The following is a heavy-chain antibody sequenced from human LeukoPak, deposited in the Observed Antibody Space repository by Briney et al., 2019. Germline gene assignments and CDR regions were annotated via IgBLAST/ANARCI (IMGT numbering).Heavy chain of an antibody. D-gene: IGHD4-17*01. CDR3: AKDEYGAPVDYFDY. CDR2: SSGSGGGT. J-gene: IGHJ4*02. CDR1: GFNFGTYA. V-gene: IGHV3-23*01. Sequence: PGGSLRLSCAASGFNFGTYAMSWVRQAPGKGLEWVSSSGSGGGTYYADSVKGRFAISRDNSKNTLYLQMNSLRAEDTAIYYCAKDEYGAPVDYFDYWGQGTLVTVSS.